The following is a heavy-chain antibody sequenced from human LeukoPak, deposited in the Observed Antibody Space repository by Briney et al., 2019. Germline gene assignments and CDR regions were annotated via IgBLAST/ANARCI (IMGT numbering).Heavy chain of an antibody. CDR1: GGSISSGSYY. V-gene: IGHV4-39*07. CDR3: ARRGNDYHHPTNFDWLFTLWYYFDY. D-gene: IGHD3-9*01. J-gene: IGHJ4*02. Sequence: SETLSLTCTVSGGSISSGSYYWSWIRQPPGKGLEWIGEINHSGSTNYNPSLKSRVTISVDTSKNQFSLKLSSVTAADTAVYYCARRGNDYHHPTNFDWLFTLWYYFDYWGQGTLVTVSS. CDR2: INHSGST.